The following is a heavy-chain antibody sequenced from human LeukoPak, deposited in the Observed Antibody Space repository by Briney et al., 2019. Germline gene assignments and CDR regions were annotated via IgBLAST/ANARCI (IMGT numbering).Heavy chain of an antibody. CDR1: GGSISSYY. J-gene: IGHJ4*02. CDR2: IYYSGST. Sequence: PSETLSLTCTVSGGSISSYYWSWIRQPPGKGLEWIGYIYYSGSTNYNPSLKSRVTISVDTSKNQFSLKLSSVTAADTAVYYCARGEGGYATLDYWGQGTLVTVSS. D-gene: IGHD5-18*01. V-gene: IGHV4-59*01. CDR3: ARGEGGYATLDY.